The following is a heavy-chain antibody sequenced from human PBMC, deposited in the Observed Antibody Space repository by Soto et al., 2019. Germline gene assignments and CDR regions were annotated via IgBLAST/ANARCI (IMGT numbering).Heavy chain of an antibody. CDR3: VRATYFSDSSGYTRCLDY. CDR1: GSTFSSYG. CDR2: SRDKPQGYST. J-gene: IGHJ4*02. D-gene: IGHD3-22*01. Sequence: LRLSCAASGSTFSSYGMHWVRQAPGKGLEWVGRSRDKPQGYSTAYAASVKGRFTTSRDESKNSAYLQMNSLKTEDTAVYYCVRATYFSDSSGYTRCLDYWGQGTMVTVSS. V-gene: IGHV3-72*01.